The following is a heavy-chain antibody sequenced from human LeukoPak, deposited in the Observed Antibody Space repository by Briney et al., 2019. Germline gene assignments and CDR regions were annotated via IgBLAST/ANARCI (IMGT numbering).Heavy chain of an antibody. CDR3: AKSTIVGATFDAFGI. Sequence: GGSLRLSCAASGFTFSSYVMHWVRQAPGKGLEWVAFIRYDGTNRYYADSVKGRFTISRDNSKNTLYLQMNSLRAEDTAVYYCAKSTIVGATFDAFGIWGQGTVVTVSS. D-gene: IGHD1-26*01. CDR2: IRYDGTNR. V-gene: IGHV3-30*02. J-gene: IGHJ3*02. CDR1: GFTFSSYV.